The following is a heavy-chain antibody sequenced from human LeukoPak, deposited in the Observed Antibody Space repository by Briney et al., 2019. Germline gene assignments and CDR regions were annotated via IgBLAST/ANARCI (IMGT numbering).Heavy chain of an antibody. CDR1: EFSVGSNY. D-gene: IGHD3-16*02. V-gene: IGHV3-23*01. CDR3: AKDSYYDYVWGSYRYTNQFDY. J-gene: IGHJ4*02. CDR2: ISGSGGST. Sequence: GGSLRLSCAASEFSVGSNYMTWVRQAPGKGLEWVSAISGSGGSTYYADSVKGRFTISRDNSKNTLYLQMNSLRAEDTAVYYCAKDSYYDYVWGSYRYTNQFDYWGQGTLVTVSS.